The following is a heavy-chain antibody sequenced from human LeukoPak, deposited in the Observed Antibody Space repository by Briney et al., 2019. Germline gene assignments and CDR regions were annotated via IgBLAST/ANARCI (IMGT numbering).Heavy chain of an antibody. CDR1: GDSISSYY. Sequence: SETLSLTCTVSGDSISSYYWSWIRQPPGKGLEWIGYIYYRGSTNYNPSLKSRVTISVDTSKNQFSLKLSPVTAADTAVYYCARDRGRGFTDYWGQGTLVTVSS. CDR3: ARDRGRGFTDY. V-gene: IGHV4-59*01. D-gene: IGHD5-12*01. J-gene: IGHJ4*02. CDR2: IYYRGST.